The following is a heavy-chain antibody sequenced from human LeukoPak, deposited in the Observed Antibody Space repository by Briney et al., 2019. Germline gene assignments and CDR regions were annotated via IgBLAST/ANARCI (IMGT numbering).Heavy chain of an antibody. CDR2: ISYDGSKK. CDR3: ARDQLYCSGGYCYHDY. D-gene: IGHD2-15*01. V-gene: IGHV3-30*03. Sequence: GGSLRLSCAASGFTFSSYGMHWVRQAPGKGLEWVTVISYDGSKKYYGDSVKGRFTISRDNSKNTLYLQMNSLRAEDTAVYYCARDQLYCSGGYCYHDYWGQGTLVTVSS. CDR1: GFTFSSYG. J-gene: IGHJ4*02.